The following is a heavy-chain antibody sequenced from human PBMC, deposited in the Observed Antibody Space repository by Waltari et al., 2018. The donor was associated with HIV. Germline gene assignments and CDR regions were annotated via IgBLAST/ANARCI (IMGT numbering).Heavy chain of an antibody. Sequence: QVQLQESGPGLVKPSETLSLTCTVSGGSISSYYWSWIRQPAGKGLEWIGRINTSGSTNYNPALNSRLTMSVDTSKNQFSLNLSSVTAADTAVYYCARVAPYDSSGYYRGIFDYWGQGTLVTVSS. CDR2: INTSGST. V-gene: IGHV4-4*07. J-gene: IGHJ4*02. D-gene: IGHD3-22*01. CDR1: GGSISSYY. CDR3: ARVAPYDSSGYYRGIFDY.